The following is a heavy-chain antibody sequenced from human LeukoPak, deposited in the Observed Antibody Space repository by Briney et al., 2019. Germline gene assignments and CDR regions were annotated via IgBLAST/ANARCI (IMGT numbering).Heavy chain of an antibody. D-gene: IGHD3-16*02. J-gene: IGHJ6*03. CDR3: ARDGYVWGSYREKGWRYYYYMDV. CDR2: IIPIFGTA. CDR1: GYTFTSYY. Sequence: GASVKVSCKASGYTFTSYYMHWVRQAPGQGLEWMGGIIPIFGTANYAQKFQGRVTITADESTSTAYMELSSLRSEDTAVYYCARDGYVWGSYREKGWRYYYYMDVWGEGTTVTISS. V-gene: IGHV1-69*13.